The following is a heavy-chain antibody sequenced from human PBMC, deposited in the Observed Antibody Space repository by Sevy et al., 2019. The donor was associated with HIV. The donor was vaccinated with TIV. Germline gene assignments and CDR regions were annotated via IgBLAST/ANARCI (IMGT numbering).Heavy chain of an antibody. J-gene: IGHJ6*02. D-gene: IGHD4-17*01. CDR2: IYYSGST. Sequence: SETLYLTCTVSGGSISSGGYYWSWIRQHPGKGLEWIGYIYYSGSTYYNPSLKSRVTISVDTSKNQFSLKLSSVTAADTAVYYCARGASVTTTLYYYYGMDVWGQGTTVTVSS. V-gene: IGHV4-31*03. CDR3: ARGASVTTTLYYYYGMDV. CDR1: GGSISSGGYY.